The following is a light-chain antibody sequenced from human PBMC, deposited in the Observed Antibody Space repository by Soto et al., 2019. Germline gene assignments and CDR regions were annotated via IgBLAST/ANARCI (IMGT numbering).Light chain of an antibody. CDR2: YAS. CDR1: QSVSSY. CDR3: QHHSNWLT. V-gene: IGKV3-11*01. Sequence: EIVLTQSPATLSLSPGERATLSCRASQSVSSYLAWYQQKPGQAPRLLIYYASYRATGIPARFSGSGSGTDFTLTIGSLEPDDFAVYYCQHHSNWLTFGGGTKVEIK. J-gene: IGKJ4*01.